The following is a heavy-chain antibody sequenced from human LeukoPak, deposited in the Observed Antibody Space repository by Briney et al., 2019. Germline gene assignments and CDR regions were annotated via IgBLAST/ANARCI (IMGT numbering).Heavy chain of an antibody. CDR2: IIPIFGTA. Sequence: SVKVSCKASGGTFSSYAISWVRQAPGQGLEWMGRIIPIFGTANYAQKFQGRVTITTDESTSTAYMELSSLRSEDTAVYYCARVLSEIIGYHTAHTIDYRGQRTLCTVSS. D-gene: IGHD2/OR15-2a*01. CDR3: ARVLSEIIGYHTAHTIDY. CDR1: GGTFSSYA. V-gene: IGHV1-69*05. J-gene: IGHJ4*02.